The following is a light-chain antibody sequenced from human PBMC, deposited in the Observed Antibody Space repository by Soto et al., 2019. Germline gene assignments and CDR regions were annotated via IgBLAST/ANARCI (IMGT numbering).Light chain of an antibody. V-gene: IGLV2-14*01. CDR3: SSYTYSSLV. Sequence: QSALTQPASVSGSPGQSITISCTGTSSDVGSYNFVSWYQHHAGTAPKLIIYQVTNRPSGVSDRFSASKSGDTASLTISGLQAEDEAIYYCSSYTYSSLVFGGGTKLTVL. CDR2: QVT. CDR1: SSDVGSYNF. J-gene: IGLJ2*01.